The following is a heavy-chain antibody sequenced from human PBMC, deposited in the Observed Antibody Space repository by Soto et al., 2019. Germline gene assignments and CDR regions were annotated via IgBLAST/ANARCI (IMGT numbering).Heavy chain of an antibody. CDR3: AASCVGCGGFNYYGMDV. D-gene: IGHD2-21*01. J-gene: IGHJ6*02. Sequence: PSETLSLTCAVSGDSMSSIYWWTWVRQPPEKGLEWIGYIYYSGSTYYNPSLKSRVTISVDTSKNQFSLKLSSVTAADTAVYYCAASCVGCGGFNYYGMDVWGQGTTVTVSS. CDR1: GDSMSSIYW. V-gene: IGHV4-31*11. CDR2: IYYSGST.